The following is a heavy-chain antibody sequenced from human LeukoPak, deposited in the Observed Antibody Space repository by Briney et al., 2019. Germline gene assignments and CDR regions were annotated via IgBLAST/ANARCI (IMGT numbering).Heavy chain of an antibody. J-gene: IGHJ4*02. CDR3: ARVYYQDSGTSYRHLDY. CDR1: GFTFRNYC. Sequence: PGGSLRLXCAASGFTFRNYCMTWVRQVPGKGLEWVASIKQDESEKYFLDSVKGRFTISRDNAENSLYLQMNSLRAEDTAVYYCARVYYQDSGTSYRHLDYWGQGTLVTVSS. V-gene: IGHV3-7*01. D-gene: IGHD3-22*01. CDR2: IKQDESEK.